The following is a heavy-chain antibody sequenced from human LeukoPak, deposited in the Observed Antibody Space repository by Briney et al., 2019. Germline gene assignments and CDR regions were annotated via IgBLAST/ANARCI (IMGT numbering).Heavy chain of an antibody. CDR1: GITLSNYG. D-gene: IGHD6-19*01. J-gene: IGHJ4*02. V-gene: IGHV3-23*01. CDR2: ISGSGGST. Sequence: GGSLRLSCAVSGITLSNYGMSWVRQAPGKGLEWVSAISGSGGSTYYADSVKGRFTISRDNSKNTLYLQMNSLRAEDTAVYYCAKHSGRWLTFDYWGQGTLVTVSS. CDR3: AKHSGRWLTFDY.